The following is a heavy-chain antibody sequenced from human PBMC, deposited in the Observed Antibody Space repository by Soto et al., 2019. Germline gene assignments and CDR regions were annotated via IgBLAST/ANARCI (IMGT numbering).Heavy chain of an antibody. D-gene: IGHD3-22*01. J-gene: IGHJ3*02. V-gene: IGHV1-8*01. CDR1: GYAFTSYD. CDR3: ASYYYDSSGYDAFDI. CDR2: MNPNSGNT. Sequence: ASVKVSCKASGYAFTSYDINWVRQATGQGLEWMGWMNPNSGNTGYAQKFQGRVTMTRNTSISTAYMELSSLRSEDTAVYYCASYYYDSSGYDAFDIWGQGTMVTVSS.